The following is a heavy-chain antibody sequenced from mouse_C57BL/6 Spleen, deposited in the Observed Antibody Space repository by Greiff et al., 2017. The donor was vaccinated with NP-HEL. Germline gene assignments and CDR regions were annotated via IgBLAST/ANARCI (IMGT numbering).Heavy chain of an antibody. V-gene: IGHV1-80*01. Sequence: QVQLKQSGAELVKPGASVKISCKASGYAFSSYWMNWVKQRPGKGLEWIGQIYPGDGDTNYNGKFKGKATLTADKSSSTAYMQLSSLTSEDSAVYFCARRHYYGSSYGFAYWGQGTLVTVSA. CDR1: GYAFSSYW. CDR3: ARRHYYGSSYGFAY. J-gene: IGHJ3*01. CDR2: IYPGDGDT. D-gene: IGHD1-1*01.